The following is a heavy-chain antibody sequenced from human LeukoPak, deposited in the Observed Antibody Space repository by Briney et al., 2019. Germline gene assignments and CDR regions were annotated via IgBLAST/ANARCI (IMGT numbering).Heavy chain of an antibody. CDR1: GYIFTSYG. CDR3: ARDIVVVPAAIFDGMDV. D-gene: IGHD2-2*01. V-gene: IGHV1-18*01. CDR2: ISAYNGNT. J-gene: IGHJ6*02. Sequence: ASVKVSCTASGYIFTSYGISWVRQAPGQGLEWMGWISAYNGNTNYAQKLQGRVTMTTDTSTSTAYMELRSLRSDDTAVYYCARDIVVVPAAIFDGMDVWGQGTTVTVSS.